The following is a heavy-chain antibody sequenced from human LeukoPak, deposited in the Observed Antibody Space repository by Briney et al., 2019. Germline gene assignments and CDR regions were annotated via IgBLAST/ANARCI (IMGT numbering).Heavy chain of an antibody. Sequence: GGSLRLSCTGSGFIFNDFWMSWVRQAPGEGLEGVANIRQDGGAKNYVDSVKGRFTISRDNAKKSLYLQMNSLRAEDTAVYYCAPPPIAATGNWGQGTLVTVSS. CDR2: IRQDGGAK. V-gene: IGHV3-7*01. CDR3: APPPIAATGN. CDR1: GFIFNDFW. J-gene: IGHJ4*02. D-gene: IGHD6-13*01.